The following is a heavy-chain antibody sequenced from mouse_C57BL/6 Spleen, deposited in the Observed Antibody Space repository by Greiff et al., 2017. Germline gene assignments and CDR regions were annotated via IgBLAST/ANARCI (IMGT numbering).Heavy chain of an antibody. V-gene: IGHV1-69*01. CDR2: IDPSDSYT. D-gene: IGHD4-1*01. CDR3: ARRELGMDY. Sequence: QVQLQQPGAELVMPGASVKLSCKASGYTFTSYWMHWVKQRPGQGLEWIGEIDPSDSYTNYNQKFKGKSTLTVNKSSSTAYMQLSSLTSEDSAVYYCARRELGMDYWGQGTSVTVSS. J-gene: IGHJ4*01. CDR1: GYTFTSYW.